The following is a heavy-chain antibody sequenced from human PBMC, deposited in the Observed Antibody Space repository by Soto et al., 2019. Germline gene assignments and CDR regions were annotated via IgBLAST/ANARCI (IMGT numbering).Heavy chain of an antibody. J-gene: IGHJ3*02. D-gene: IGHD3-10*01. CDR1: GFTFSSYS. V-gene: IGHV3-48*01. Sequence: EVQLVESGGNLVQPGGSLRLSCAASGFTFSSYSMNWVRQAPGKGLEWVSYISSSGITIYHADSVKCRFTISRDNAKKSLYLQMNSLRAEDTAVYYCARDRVSGAYYHDAFDMWGQGTMVTVSS. CDR3: ARDRVSGAYYHDAFDM. CDR2: ISSSGITI.